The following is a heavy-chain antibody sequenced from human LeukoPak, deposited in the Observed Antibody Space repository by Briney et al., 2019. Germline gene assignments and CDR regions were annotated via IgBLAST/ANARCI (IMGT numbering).Heavy chain of an antibody. J-gene: IGHJ3*02. CDR3: AKDRRAFDI. CDR2: TSCCGFST. Sequence: GGSLRLSCAASGFTFSSYVMSWVRESPGKGLEGGSDTSCCGFSTYFAVSVKRRFPISRDISENTLYLQMNSLRAEDTAVYYCAKDRRAFDIWGQGTMVTVSS. CDR1: GFTFSSYV. V-gene: IGHV3-23*01.